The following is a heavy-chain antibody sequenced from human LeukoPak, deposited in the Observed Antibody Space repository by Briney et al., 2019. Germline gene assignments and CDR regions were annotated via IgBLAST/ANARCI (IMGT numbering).Heavy chain of an antibody. Sequence: GGSLRLSCAASGFSLSSHKMSWVRQAAGKGLEWVSTISTGSDYIYYGDSMRGRFTISRDNARNSLYLQMNSLRVEDTALYYCARDHSSGGYQEGYFDLWGRGTLVTVSS. CDR1: GFSLSSHK. CDR3: ARDHSSGGYQEGYFDL. J-gene: IGHJ2*01. CDR2: ISTGSDYI. V-gene: IGHV3-21*01. D-gene: IGHD2-2*01.